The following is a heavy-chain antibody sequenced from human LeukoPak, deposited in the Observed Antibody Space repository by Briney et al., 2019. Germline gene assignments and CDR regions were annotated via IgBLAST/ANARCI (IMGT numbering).Heavy chain of an antibody. J-gene: IGHJ4*02. CDR2: ISGSDGSA. CDR3: AKAGAVVVVAAKYFDY. CDR1: GFTFSSYA. V-gene: IGHV3-23*01. Sequence: PGGSLRLSCSASGFTFSSYAMSWVRQAPGKGLEWVSIISGSDGSAYYADSVKGRFTISRDNSKNTLYLQMNSLRAEDTAVYYCAKAGAVVVVAAKYFDYWGQGTLVTVSS. D-gene: IGHD2-15*01.